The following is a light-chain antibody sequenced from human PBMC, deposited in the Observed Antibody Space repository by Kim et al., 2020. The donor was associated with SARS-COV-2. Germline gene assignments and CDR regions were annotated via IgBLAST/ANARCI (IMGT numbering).Light chain of an antibody. CDR1: QSLSSSV. J-gene: IGKJ4*01. CDR3: QQYGSSPPLT. Sequence: SPGERATLSCRASQSLSSSVLAWYQQKPGQAPRLLIYSTSNRATGIPDRFSGSGSGTDFTLTISRLESEDFAVYYCQQYGSSPPLTFGGGTKVEI. V-gene: IGKV3-20*01. CDR2: STS.